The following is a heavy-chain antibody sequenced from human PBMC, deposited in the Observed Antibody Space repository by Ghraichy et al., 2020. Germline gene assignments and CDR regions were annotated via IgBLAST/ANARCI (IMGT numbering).Heavy chain of an antibody. D-gene: IGHD2-8*02. CDR3: ARDFTGNLDH. V-gene: IGHV3-7*03. CDR1: GFSFSDYW. Sequence: GGSLRLSCAASGFSFSDYWMAWVRQAPGKGLEWVANIRKDGNEKHYVDSVKGRFTISRDNAKNSLFLQVSSLRAEDTAVYYCARDFTGNLDHWGQGTLVTVSS. J-gene: IGHJ4*02. CDR2: IRKDGNEK.